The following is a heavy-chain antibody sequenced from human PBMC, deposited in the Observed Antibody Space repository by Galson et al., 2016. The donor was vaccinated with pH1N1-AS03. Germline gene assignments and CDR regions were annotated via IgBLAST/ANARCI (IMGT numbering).Heavy chain of an antibody. CDR3: AKDRVYNDAQWVFDC. V-gene: IGHV3-23*01. Sequence: SLRLSCAASGFRLTSIAMSWVRQAPGKGLEWVSGVVTNGDTYFADSVKGRFSISRDDSKNTMYLQMDCLGVEDTAIYYCAKDRVYNDAQWVFDCWGQGNPVTVSS. D-gene: IGHD5-24*01. CDR1: GFRLTSIA. J-gene: IGHJ4*02. CDR2: VVTNGDT.